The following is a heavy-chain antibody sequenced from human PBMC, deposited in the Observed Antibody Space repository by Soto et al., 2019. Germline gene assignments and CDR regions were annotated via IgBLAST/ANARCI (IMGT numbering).Heavy chain of an antibody. Sequence: EVQLLQSGGGLVQPGGSLRLSCAASGFTFTSYSMTWVRQTPGKGLEWVAAVNPGGYSTYYADSVKGRFTISRDNSNKSLSLQMNSLRADDTAVYYCAKDLRAGSGYDFDYRDQGTLVTVSS. CDR2: VNPGGYST. CDR1: GFTFTSYS. D-gene: IGHD5-12*01. V-gene: IGHV3-23*01. CDR3: AKDLRAGSGYDFDY. J-gene: IGHJ4*02.